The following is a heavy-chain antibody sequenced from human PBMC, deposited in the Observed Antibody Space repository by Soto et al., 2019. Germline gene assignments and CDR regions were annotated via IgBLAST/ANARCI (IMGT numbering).Heavy chain of an antibody. V-gene: IGHV4-30-4*01. D-gene: IGHD4-17*01. CDR3: ARGVDGDPPTYYFDY. Sequence: QVQLQESGPGLVKPSQTLSLTCTVSGGSISSGDYYWSWIRQPPGKGLEWIGYIYYSGSTYYNPSPKSPVNISGKTAKNPVPPKLGPVTSGKNAVEFWARGVDGDPPTYYFDYWGQGTLVTVSS. J-gene: IGHJ4*02. CDR1: GGSISSGDYY. CDR2: IYYSGST.